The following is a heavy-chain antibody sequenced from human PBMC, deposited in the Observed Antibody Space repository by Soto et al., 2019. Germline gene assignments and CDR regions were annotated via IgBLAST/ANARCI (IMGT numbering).Heavy chain of an antibody. V-gene: IGHV4-39*01. J-gene: IGHJ4*02. CDR3: TRRWGYSFDY. Sequence: LEILSLTCTVSGGSIISYYWGWIRRPPGKGLEWIGSIYYSGSTYYNPSLKSRVTISVDTSKNQFSLKLSSVTAADTAVYYCTRRWGYSFDYWGQGTLVTVSS. D-gene: IGHD7-27*01. CDR1: GGSIISYY. CDR2: IYYSGST.